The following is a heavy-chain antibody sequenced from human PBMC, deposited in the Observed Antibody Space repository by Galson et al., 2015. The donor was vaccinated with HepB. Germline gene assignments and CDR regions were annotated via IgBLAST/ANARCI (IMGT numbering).Heavy chain of an antibody. Sequence: SVKVSCKASGYTFTSYAMHWVRQAPGQRLEWMGWINAGNGNTKYSQKFQGRVTITRDTSASTAYMELSSLRSEDTAVYYCARDNQRTLDFWSGYPDYWGQGTLVTVSS. CDR2: INAGNGNT. CDR3: ARDNQRTLDFWSGYPDY. CDR1: GYTFTSYA. D-gene: IGHD3-3*01. J-gene: IGHJ4*02. V-gene: IGHV1-3*01.